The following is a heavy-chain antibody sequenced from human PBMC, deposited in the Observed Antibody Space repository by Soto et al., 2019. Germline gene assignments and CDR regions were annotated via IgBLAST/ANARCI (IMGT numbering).Heavy chain of an antibody. D-gene: IGHD5-18*01. CDR1: GFSLSTRGMG. CDR3: AHRGLRSRYFDY. J-gene: IGHJ4*02. Sequence: QITLKESGPTLVKPTQSLTLTCTFSGFSLSTRGMGVAWIRQPPGKALEWLALIYWDADKRYSPSLESRLTITNDTPKNQVVITMTNLDPLDTATYSCAHRGLRSRYFDYWGQGTLVTVSS. CDR2: IYWDADK. V-gene: IGHV2-5*02.